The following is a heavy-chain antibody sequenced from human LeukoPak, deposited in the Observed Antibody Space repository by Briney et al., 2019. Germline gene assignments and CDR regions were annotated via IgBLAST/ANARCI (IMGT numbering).Heavy chain of an antibody. CDR1: GFTFSSYW. CDR3: AKARYSSSSLDFFDY. D-gene: IGHD6-13*01. Sequence: GGSLRLSCAASGFTFSSYWMTWVRQAPGKGLEWVANIKQDGSEKYYVDFVKGRFPISRDNAKNSLYLQMNSLRAEDMAFYYCAKARYSSSSLDFFDYWGQGTLVTVSS. J-gene: IGHJ4*02. CDR2: IKQDGSEK. V-gene: IGHV3-7*03.